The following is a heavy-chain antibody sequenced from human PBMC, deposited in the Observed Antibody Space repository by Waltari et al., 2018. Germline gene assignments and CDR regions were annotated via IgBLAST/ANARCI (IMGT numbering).Heavy chain of an antibody. CDR2: IGNDERSI. CDR1: GFRFSNYW. J-gene: IGHJ6*02. D-gene: IGHD3-10*01. Sequence: EEQLLESGGGLVQPGDSLRLSCAGSGFRFSNYWMNWVRQAPGKGRVWFACIGNDERSISYADSVKGRFTISRDNAKNTVYLQMKRLRVEDTAVYYCARLAPRTYRSPVPGRHYYYGMDVWGQGTTVTVSS. CDR3: ARLAPRTYRSPVPGRHYYYGMDV. V-gene: IGHV3-74*01.